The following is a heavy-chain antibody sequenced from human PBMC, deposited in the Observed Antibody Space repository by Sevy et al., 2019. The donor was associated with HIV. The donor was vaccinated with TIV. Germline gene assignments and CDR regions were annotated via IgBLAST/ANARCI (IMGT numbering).Heavy chain of an antibody. D-gene: IGHD4-17*01. CDR1: GYTFTGYY. J-gene: IGHJ4*02. CDR3: ARVDYGDYEVDY. V-gene: IGHV1-2*06. CDR2: INPNSGGT. Sequence: ASVKVSCKASGYTFTGYYMHCVRQAPGQGLEWMGRINPNSGGTNYAQKFQGRVTMTRDTSISTAYMELSRLRSDDTAVYYCARVDYGDYEVDYWGQGTLVTVSS.